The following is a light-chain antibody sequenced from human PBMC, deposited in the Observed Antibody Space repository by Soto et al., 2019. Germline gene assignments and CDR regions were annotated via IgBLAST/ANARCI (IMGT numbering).Light chain of an antibody. Sequence: EIVLTQSPGTLSLSPGERATLSCRASQSVSSSYLAWYQQKPGQAPRLLIYRTSNRATGIPDRFSGSGSGTDFTLTISRLEPEDFAVYWCQQYDSSPRMFGQGTKVEIK. CDR2: RTS. V-gene: IGKV3-20*01. J-gene: IGKJ1*01. CDR1: QSVSSSY. CDR3: QQYDSSPRM.